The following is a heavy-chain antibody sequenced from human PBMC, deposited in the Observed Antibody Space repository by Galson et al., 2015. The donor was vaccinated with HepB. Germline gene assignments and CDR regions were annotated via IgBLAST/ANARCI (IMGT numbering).Heavy chain of an antibody. CDR2: ISGSGGST. D-gene: IGHD3-10*01. Sequence: SLRLSCAASGFTFSSYAMSWVRQAPGKGLEWVSGISGSGGSTYYADSVKGRFTISRDSSKSTLFLQMNSLRAEDTALYYCAKLEGLLWFGQLRGAFHIWGQGTMVTVSS. V-gene: IGHV3-23*01. CDR3: AKLEGLLWFGQLRGAFHI. J-gene: IGHJ3*02. CDR1: GFTFSSYA.